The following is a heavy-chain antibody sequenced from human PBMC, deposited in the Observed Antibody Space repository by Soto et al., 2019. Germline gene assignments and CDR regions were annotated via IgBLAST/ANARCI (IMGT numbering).Heavy chain of an antibody. J-gene: IGHJ4*02. Sequence: PGGSLRLSCAASGFTFSSYSMNWVRQAPGKGLEWVSYISSSSSTIYYADSVKGRFTISRDNAKNSLYLQMNSLRAEDTAVYYCAIGGYDMTFDYWGQGTLVTVSS. CDR2: ISSSSSTI. D-gene: IGHD5-12*01. V-gene: IGHV3-48*01. CDR3: AIGGYDMTFDY. CDR1: GFTFSSYS.